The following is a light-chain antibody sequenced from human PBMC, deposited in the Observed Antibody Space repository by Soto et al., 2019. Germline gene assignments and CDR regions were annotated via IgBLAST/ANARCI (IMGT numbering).Light chain of an antibody. Sequence: QPVLTQSPSASASLGASVKLTCTLSSGHSSYDIAWHQQQPDKGPRFLMTVNSGGSHNKGDGIPDRFSGSSSGAERYLTISSLQSEDEADYYCQTWGTGDVVFGGGTQLTVL. V-gene: IGLV4-69*01. CDR1: SGHSSYD. CDR3: QTWGTGDVV. CDR2: VNSGGSH. J-gene: IGLJ2*01.